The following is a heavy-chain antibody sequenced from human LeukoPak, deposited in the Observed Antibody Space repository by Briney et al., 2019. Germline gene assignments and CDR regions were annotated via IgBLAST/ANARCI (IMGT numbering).Heavy chain of an antibody. CDR2: IRYDESNK. Sequence: PGGSLRLSCAASGFTFSGYGMHWVRQAPGKGLEWVAFIRYDESNKYYAASVKGRFTISRDNSKNTLYLQMNSMRAEDTAVYYCAKDRYVSPTARRGRESDYWGQGTLVTVSS. V-gene: IGHV3-30*02. J-gene: IGHJ4*02. CDR3: AKDRYVSPTARRGRESDY. CDR1: GFTFSGYG. D-gene: IGHD2-2*01.